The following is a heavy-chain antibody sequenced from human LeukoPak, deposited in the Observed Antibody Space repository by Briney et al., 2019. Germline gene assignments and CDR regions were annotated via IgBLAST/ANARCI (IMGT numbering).Heavy chain of an antibody. V-gene: IGHV3-33*01. CDR2: IWYDGSNK. CDR3: ARARGTAIHDY. D-gene: IGHD5-18*01. CDR1: GFTFSSYG. J-gene: IGHJ4*02. Sequence: GRSLRLSCAASGFTFSSYGMHWVRQAPGKGLEWVAVIWYDGSNKYYADSVKGRFTISRDNSKNTLYLQMNSLRAEDTAVYYCARARGTAIHDYWGQGTLVTVPS.